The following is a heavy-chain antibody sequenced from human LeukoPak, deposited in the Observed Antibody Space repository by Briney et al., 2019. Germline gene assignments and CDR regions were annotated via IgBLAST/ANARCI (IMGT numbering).Heavy chain of an antibody. V-gene: IGHV1-8*02. CDR2: INPNSGNT. CDR3: ARGLYWAFDY. Sequence: ASVKVSCKASGYTFTGYYMHWVRQAPGQGLEWMGRINPNSGNTGYAQKFQGRVTMTRNTSISTAYMELSSLRSEDTAVYYCARGLYWAFDYWGQGTLVTVSS. J-gene: IGHJ4*02. D-gene: IGHD2-15*01. CDR1: GYTFTGYY.